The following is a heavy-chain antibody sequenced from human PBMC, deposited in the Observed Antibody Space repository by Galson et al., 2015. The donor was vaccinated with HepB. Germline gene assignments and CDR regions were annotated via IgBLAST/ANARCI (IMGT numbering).Heavy chain of an antibody. CDR3: AKNLGIAAAGADY. CDR2: ISYDGSNK. V-gene: IGHV3-30*18. D-gene: IGHD6-13*01. J-gene: IGHJ4*02. Sequence: LRLSCAASGFTFSSYGMHWVRQAPGKGLEWVAVISYDGSNKYYADSVKGRFTISRDNSKNTLYLQMNSLRAEDTAVYYCAKNLGIAAAGADYWGQGTLVTVSS. CDR1: GFTFSSYG.